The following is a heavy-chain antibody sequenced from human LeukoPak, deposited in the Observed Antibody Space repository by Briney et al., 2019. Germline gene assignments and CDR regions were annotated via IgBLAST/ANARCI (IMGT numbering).Heavy chain of an antibody. CDR3: ARIRSIAAPGFDY. Sequence: SETLSLTCTVSGGSISSYYWSWIRQPPGKGLEWIGYIYYSGSTNYNPSLKSRVTISVDTSKNQFSLKLSFVTAADTAVYYCARIRSIAAPGFDYWGQGTLVTVSS. D-gene: IGHD6-6*01. CDR2: IYYSGST. V-gene: IGHV4-59*01. CDR1: GGSISSYY. J-gene: IGHJ4*02.